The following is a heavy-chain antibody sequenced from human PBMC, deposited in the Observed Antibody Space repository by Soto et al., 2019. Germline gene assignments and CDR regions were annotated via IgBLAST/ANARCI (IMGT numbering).Heavy chain of an antibody. V-gene: IGHV3-7*03. CDR3: ARGPHRAAAGTS. D-gene: IGHD6-13*01. CDR2: TKEDGSET. CDR1: GFTFSSYW. Sequence: PGGSLRLSCVASGFTFSSYWMGWVRQPPGKGLEWVTNTKEDGSETSYVDSVKGRFTVSRDNAYNSLYLQMNSLRVEDTAVYYCARGPHRAAAGTSCGQGTLVPVSS. J-gene: IGHJ4*02.